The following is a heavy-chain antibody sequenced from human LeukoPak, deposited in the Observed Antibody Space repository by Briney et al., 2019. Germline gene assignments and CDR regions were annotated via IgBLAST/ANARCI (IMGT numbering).Heavy chain of an antibody. CDR1: GFTFRSYV. D-gene: IGHD1-26*01. CDR2: ITGDGGST. CDR3: GKKCRGGSFVKIDY. J-gene: IGHJ4*02. Sequence: GGSLRLSCAASGFTFRSYVMSWVRQAPGKGLEWVSAITGDGGSTNHADSVKGRFTISRDNSKNTLYLQMNSLRAEDTAVYYCGKKCRGGSFVKIDYWGQGTLVTVSS. V-gene: IGHV3-23*01.